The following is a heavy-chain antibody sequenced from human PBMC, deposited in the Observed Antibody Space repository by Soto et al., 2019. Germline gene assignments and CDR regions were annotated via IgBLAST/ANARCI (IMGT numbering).Heavy chain of an antibody. CDR1: GGSISSGDHY. CDR3: VRAGSPNWFDP. J-gene: IGHJ5*02. CDR2: LYHTGIT. Sequence: QVQLHESGPGLVRPSQTLSLTCSVFGGSISSGDHYWSWIRQPPGKGLEWIGYLYHTGITSYNPSLKSRVTMSVDTSRNQFSVILTSVTAADTAVYYCVRAGSPNWFDPWGQGTLVTVSS. V-gene: IGHV4-30-4*01.